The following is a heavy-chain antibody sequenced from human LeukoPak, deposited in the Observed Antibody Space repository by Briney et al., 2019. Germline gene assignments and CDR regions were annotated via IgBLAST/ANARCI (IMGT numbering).Heavy chain of an antibody. Sequence: GALRLSCAASEFPFNTYVMHWVRQVPGKGLVWVSRISHDGTITSYADSVKGRFTISRDNAKNTLYLQMDSLRAEDTAIYYCARDRDFILFDYWGQGALVTVSS. CDR3: ARDRDFILFDY. V-gene: IGHV3-74*01. J-gene: IGHJ4*02. CDR2: ISHDGTIT. D-gene: IGHD2-21*01. CDR1: EFPFNTYV.